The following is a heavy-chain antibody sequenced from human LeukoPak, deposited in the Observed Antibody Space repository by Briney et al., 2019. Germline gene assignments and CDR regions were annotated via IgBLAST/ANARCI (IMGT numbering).Heavy chain of an antibody. D-gene: IGHD6-6*01. V-gene: IGHV4-59*08. CDR1: GGSISNFY. CDR2: IYGTGST. CDR3: ASTPAYSSFWYFDY. J-gene: IGHJ4*02. Sequence: SETLSLTCTVSGGSISNFYWSWIRQPPRKGLEWIGYIYGTGSTNYNPYLQSRVPISLGTYKNEFALKLNSGTAADTAVYYCASTPAYSSFWYFDYWGQGTLVSVSS.